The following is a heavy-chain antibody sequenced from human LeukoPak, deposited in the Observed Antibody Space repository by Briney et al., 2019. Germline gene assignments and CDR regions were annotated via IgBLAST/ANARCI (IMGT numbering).Heavy chain of an antibody. CDR2: IKQDGSEK. D-gene: IGHD6-13*01. V-gene: IGHV3-7*03. CDR3: AKGGSSSWYVDY. J-gene: IGHJ4*02. Sequence: GGSLRLSCAASGFTFSSYWMSWVRQAPGKGLEWVANIKQDGSEKYYVDSVKGRFTISRDNSKNTLYLQMNSLRAEDTAVYYCAKGGSSSWYVDYWGQGTLVTVSS. CDR1: GFTFSSYW.